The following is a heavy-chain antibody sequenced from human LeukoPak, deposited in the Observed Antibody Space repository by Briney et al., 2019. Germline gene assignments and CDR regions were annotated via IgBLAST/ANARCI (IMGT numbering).Heavy chain of an antibody. Sequence: GGSLRLSCAASGFTFDDYAMHRVRQTPGKGLEWVSGISWNSGSIVYADSVKGRFTISRDNAKSSLYLQMNSLIAEDTALYYCTKGTWGNPFDYWGQGTLVTVSS. CDR1: GFTFDDYA. CDR3: TKGTWGNPFDY. J-gene: IGHJ4*02. V-gene: IGHV3-9*01. D-gene: IGHD7-27*01. CDR2: ISWNSGSI.